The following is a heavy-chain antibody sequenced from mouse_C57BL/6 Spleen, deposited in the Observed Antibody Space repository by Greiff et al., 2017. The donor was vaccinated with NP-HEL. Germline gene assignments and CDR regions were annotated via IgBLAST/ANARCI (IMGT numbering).Heavy chain of an antibody. J-gene: IGHJ4*01. Sequence: EVQLQQSGTVLARPGASVKMSCKTSGYTFTSYWMHWVKQRPGQGLEWIGAIYPGNSDTSYNQKFKGKAKLTAVTSASTAYMELSSLTNEDSAVYYCTRGDYGSSYVGYAMDYWGQGTSVTVSS. CDR1: GYTFTSYW. V-gene: IGHV1-5*01. D-gene: IGHD1-1*01. CDR3: TRGDYGSSYVGYAMDY. CDR2: IYPGNSDT.